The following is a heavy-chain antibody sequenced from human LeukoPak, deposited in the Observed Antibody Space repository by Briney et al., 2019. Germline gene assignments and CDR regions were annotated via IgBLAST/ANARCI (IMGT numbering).Heavy chain of an antibody. CDR1: GFTFSDHY. V-gene: IGHV3-72*01. J-gene: IGHJ4*02. CDR2: TRKKVNSYTT. CDR3: ARSYGSGTYPFDY. Sequence: GGSLRLSCAASGFTFSDHYMDWVRQAPGKGLEWVGRTRKKVNSYTTEYAASVKGRFTISRDDSKNSLYLQMSSLKTEDTAVYYCARSYGSGTYPFDYWGQGTLVTVSS. D-gene: IGHD3-10*01.